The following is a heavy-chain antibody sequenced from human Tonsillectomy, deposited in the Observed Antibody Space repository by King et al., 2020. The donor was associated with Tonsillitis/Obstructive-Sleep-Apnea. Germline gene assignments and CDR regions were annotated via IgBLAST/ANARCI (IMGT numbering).Heavy chain of an antibody. CDR2: IIPIVGTA. J-gene: IGHJ6*03. CDR3: ARKPGNYRDV. V-gene: IGHV1-69*01. CDR1: GGTFSSYA. Sequence: LVQSGAEVKKPGSSVTVSCKASGGTFSSYAISRVRQAPGQGLEWMGGIIPIVGTANYAQKFQGRVTITADESTSTAYMELSSLRSEDTAVFYCARKPGNYRDVWGKGTTVTVSS.